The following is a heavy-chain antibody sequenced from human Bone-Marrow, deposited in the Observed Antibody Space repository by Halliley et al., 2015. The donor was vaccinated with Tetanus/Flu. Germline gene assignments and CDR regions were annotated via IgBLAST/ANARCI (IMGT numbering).Heavy chain of an antibody. D-gene: IGHD3-22*01. J-gene: IGHJ4*02. V-gene: IGHV4-59*01. CDR2: IYNAETP. Sequence: KGLEGIGYIYNAETPNHTPSLKSRVTISLDTSTSQFSLKLRFVTAADTAMYYCATGGGYLIDYWGQGTLVTVSS. CDR3: ATGGGYLIDY.